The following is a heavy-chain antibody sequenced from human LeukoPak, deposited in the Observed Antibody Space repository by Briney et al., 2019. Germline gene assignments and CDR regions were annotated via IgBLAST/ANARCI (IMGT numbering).Heavy chain of an antibody. D-gene: IGHD2-2*01. CDR2: INPNSGGT. CDR1: GYTFTGYY. V-gene: IGHV1-2*02. Sequence: ASVKVSCKASGYTFTGYYMHWVRQAPGQGLEWMGWINPNSGGTNYAQKFQGRVTMTRDTSISTAYMELSRLRSDDTAVYYCARDGGYCSSTSCYNNWFDPWGQGTLVTVSS. J-gene: IGHJ5*02. CDR3: ARDGGYCSSTSCYNNWFDP.